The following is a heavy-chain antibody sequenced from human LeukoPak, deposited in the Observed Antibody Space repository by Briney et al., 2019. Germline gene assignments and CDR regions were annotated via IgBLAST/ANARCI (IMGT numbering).Heavy chain of an antibody. CDR1: GFTFSGYS. Sequence: GGSLRLSCAASGFTFSGYSMNWVRQAPGKGLEWVSSISSSSSYIYYADSVKGRVTISRDNAKTTLYLQMNSLSAEDTAVYYCARGIDDYGDLRLDYWGQGTLVTVSS. D-gene: IGHD4-17*01. CDR2: ISSSSSYI. V-gene: IGHV3-21*01. CDR3: ARGIDDYGDLRLDY. J-gene: IGHJ4*02.